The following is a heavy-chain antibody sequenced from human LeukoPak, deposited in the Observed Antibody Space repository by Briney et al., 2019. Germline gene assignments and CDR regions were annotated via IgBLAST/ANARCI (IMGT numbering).Heavy chain of an antibody. CDR2: ISGSGHDI. V-gene: IGHV3-11*01. J-gene: IGHJ5*02. Sequence: PGGSLRLSCAASGFTFSDSYMTWVRQAPGKGVEWVAYISGSGHDINYSDSVKGRFTISRDNAKNSLYLQMTSLRAEDTAVYYCARSPWGSGTSFRNNWFDPWGQGTLVTVSS. CDR1: GFTFSDSY. D-gene: IGHD3-10*01. CDR3: ARSPWGSGTSFRNNWFDP.